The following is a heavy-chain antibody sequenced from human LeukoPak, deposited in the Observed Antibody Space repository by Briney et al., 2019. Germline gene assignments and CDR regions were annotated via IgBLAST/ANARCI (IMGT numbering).Heavy chain of an antibody. D-gene: IGHD5-18*01. CDR1: GFTFSSYA. Sequence: PGGSLRLSCAASGFTFSSYAMHWVRQAPGKGLEWVALISYDGSNKYYADSVKGRFTISRDNSKNTLYLQMNSLRAEDTTVYYCARTRGYSYGHSCEAYYFDYWGQGTLVTVSS. CDR3: ARTRGYSYGHSCEAYYFDY. J-gene: IGHJ4*02. CDR2: ISYDGSNK. V-gene: IGHV3-30-3*01.